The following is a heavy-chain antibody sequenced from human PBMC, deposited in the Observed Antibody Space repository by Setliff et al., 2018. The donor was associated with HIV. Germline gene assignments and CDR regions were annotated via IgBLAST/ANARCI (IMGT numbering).Heavy chain of an antibody. J-gene: IGHJ6*03. CDR1: GFTVSTYY. Sequence: GSLRLSCAASGFTVSTYYMSWVRQAPGKGLEWISTIYSGGDTYHADSVKGRVTLSRDNSKNTLYLQMNSLRPEDTAVYYCARVERLPAGFYYYYYMDVWGKGTTVTVSS. D-gene: IGHD1-26*01. CDR2: IYSGGDT. V-gene: IGHV3-66*02. CDR3: ARVERLPAGFYYYYYMDV.